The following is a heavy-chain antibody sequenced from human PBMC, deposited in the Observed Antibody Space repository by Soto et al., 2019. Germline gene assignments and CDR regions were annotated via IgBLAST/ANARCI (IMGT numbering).Heavy chain of an antibody. V-gene: IGHV3-23*01. CDR3: SKWSGYGDL. D-gene: IGHD5-12*01. Sequence: EMQLLESGGGLVQPGGSLRLSCAASGFTMSTYSVTWVRQAPGKGLEWVSGISVTPGITFYADSVKGRFTISRDSSNNAVYLQMNSLRAEXTAMYFCSKWSGYGDLWGQGTLVTVSS. J-gene: IGHJ4*02. CDR2: ISVTPGIT. CDR1: GFTMSTYS.